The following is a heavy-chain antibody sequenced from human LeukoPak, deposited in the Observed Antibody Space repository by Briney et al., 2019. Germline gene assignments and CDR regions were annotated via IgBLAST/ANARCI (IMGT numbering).Heavy chain of an antibody. Sequence: MGWINPNSGGTNYAQKFQRSVTMTRDTSISTAYMELSRLRSDDTAVYYCARSGSGYYFIDYWGQGTLVTVSS. CDR3: ARSGSGYYFIDY. CDR2: INPNSGGT. J-gene: IGHJ4*02. D-gene: IGHD3-22*01. V-gene: IGHV1-2*02.